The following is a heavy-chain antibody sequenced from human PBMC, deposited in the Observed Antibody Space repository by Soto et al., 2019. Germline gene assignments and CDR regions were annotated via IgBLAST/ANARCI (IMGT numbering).Heavy chain of an antibody. CDR3: ARGGSGYTWFNEF. CDR1: GGLFSSYP. D-gene: IGHD3-22*01. V-gene: IGHV1-69*01. Sequence: QEQLVQSGAEVKKPGSSVKVSCKSSGGLFSSYPISWVRQVPGQGLEWMGVIIPVFQTAYYTQRFQGRVTSTADESTNTAYMELSSLRSEDTAIYYCARGGSGYTWFNEFWGQGTLVTVSS. J-gene: IGHJ4*02. CDR2: IIPVFQTA.